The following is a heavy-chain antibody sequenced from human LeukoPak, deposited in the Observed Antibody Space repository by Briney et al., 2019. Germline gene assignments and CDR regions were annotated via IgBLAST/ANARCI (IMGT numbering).Heavy chain of an antibody. CDR1: GLTFSTHS. J-gene: IGHJ4*02. CDR2: ISGSGGSS. D-gene: IGHD5-12*01. V-gene: IGHV3-23*01. CDR3: AKCGSGYVTADY. Sequence: GGSLTLSCAASGLTFSTHSMYWVRQAPGKGPEWVSAISGSGGSSYYGDPVKGRFTISRDNSKNTLYLQMNSLRAEDTAVYYCAKCGSGYVTADYWGQGSLVSVSS.